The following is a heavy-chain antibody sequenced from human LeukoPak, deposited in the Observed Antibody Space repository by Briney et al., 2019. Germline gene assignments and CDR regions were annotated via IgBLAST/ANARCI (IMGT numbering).Heavy chain of an antibody. V-gene: IGHV3-21*01. CDR3: ARGETSWTLPNDY. J-gene: IGHJ4*02. CDR2: ITNSGENT. Sequence: GGSLRLSCEASGFSFPYGMSWVRQAPGKGLEWVSGITNSGENTYYADSVKGRFTISRDNAKNSLYLQMNSLRAEDTAVYYCARGETSWTLPNDYWGQGTLVTVS. CDR1: GFSFPYG. D-gene: IGHD2-2*01.